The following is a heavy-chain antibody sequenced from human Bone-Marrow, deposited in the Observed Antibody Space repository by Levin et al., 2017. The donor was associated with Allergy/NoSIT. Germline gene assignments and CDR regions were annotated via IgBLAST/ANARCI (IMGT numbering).Heavy chain of an antibody. D-gene: IGHD6-19*01. CDR2: ISYDGSNK. V-gene: IGHV3-30*18. CDR3: AKAMPSFGGWPIRLFDY. J-gene: IGHJ4*02. Sequence: PGGSLRLSCAASGFTFSSYGMHWVRQAPGKGLEWVAVISYDGSNKYYADSVKGRFTISRDNSKNTLYLQMNSLRAEDTAVYYCAKAMPSFGGWPIRLFDYWGQGTLVTVSS. CDR1: GFTFSSYG.